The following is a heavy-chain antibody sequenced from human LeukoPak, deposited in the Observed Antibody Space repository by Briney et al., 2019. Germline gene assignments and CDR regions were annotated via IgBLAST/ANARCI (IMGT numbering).Heavy chain of an antibody. CDR3: AREMYCSGGSCYGDAFDI. J-gene: IGHJ3*02. Sequence: GGSLRLSCAASGFTVSNKYMSWVRRAPGRGLEWVSVIYSGGSTYYADSVKGRFSISRDKSKNTLYLQMNSLRAEDTALYYCAREMYCSGGSCYGDAFDIWGQGTMVTVSS. CDR1: GFTVSNKY. V-gene: IGHV3-66*01. D-gene: IGHD2-15*01. CDR2: IYSGGST.